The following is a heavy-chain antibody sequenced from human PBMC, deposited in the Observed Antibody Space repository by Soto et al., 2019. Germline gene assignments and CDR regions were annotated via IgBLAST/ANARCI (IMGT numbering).Heavy chain of an antibody. CDR3: EKIEMGWFAH. D-gene: IGHD2-8*01. CDR1: GYSFVRYA. J-gene: IGHJ5*02. V-gene: IGHV3-23*01. Sequence: GSLMLSFTGSGYSFVRYAMSWVRQAPGKGLEWVSTISGSGGHTYYADSVKGRFVVSRDNDKNTVYLHMSSLTGEDTAAYFCEKIEMGWFAHWGEGTQVTVSS. CDR2: ISGSGGHT.